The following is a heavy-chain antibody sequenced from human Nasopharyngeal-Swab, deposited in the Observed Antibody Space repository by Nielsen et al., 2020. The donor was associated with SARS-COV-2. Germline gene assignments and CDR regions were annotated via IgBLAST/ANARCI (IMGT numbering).Heavy chain of an antibody. CDR3: AVDVFASAFCFVYFMDF. J-gene: IGHJ6*02. CDR2: ISGSGDTT. CDR1: GFTFSSYA. V-gene: IGHV3-23*01. D-gene: IGHD5/OR15-5a*01. Sequence: GGSLRLSCAASGFTFSSYAMRWVRQAPGKGLEWVSGISGSGDTTKYADSVKGRFTISRDNDKNSLYLQMNSLRAEDSAVYYCAVDVFASAFCFVYFMDFLGQGTIVTVSS.